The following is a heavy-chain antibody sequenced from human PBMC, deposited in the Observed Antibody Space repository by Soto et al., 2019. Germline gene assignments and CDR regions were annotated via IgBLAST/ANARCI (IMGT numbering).Heavy chain of an antibody. CDR3: ARSSQSPVTKFAY. D-gene: IGHD4-17*01. CDR2: IYYSGST. V-gene: IGHV4-31*03. Sequence: QVQLQESGPGLVKPSQTLSLTCTVSGGSISSGGYYWSWIRQHPRKGLEWIGYIYYSGSTYYNPSLKRRVIISVDTSKTQSSLKLSSVTAADTAVYYCARSSQSPVTKFAYWGQGTLVTVSS. CDR1: GGSISSGGYY. J-gene: IGHJ4*02.